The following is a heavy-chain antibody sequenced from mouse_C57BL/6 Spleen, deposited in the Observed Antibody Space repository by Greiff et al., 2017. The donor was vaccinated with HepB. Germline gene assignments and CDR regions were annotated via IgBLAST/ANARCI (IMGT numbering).Heavy chain of an antibody. J-gene: IGHJ1*03. D-gene: IGHD1-1*01. CDR1: GFSLTSYA. Sequence: VQVVESGPGLVAPSQSLSITCTVSGFSLTSYAISWVRQPPGKGLEWLGVIWTGGGTNYNSALKSRLSISKDNSKSQVFLKMNSLQTDDTARYYCARKRATVVGDWYFDVWGTGTTVTVSS. CDR3: ARKRATVVGDWYFDV. V-gene: IGHV2-9-1*01. CDR2: IWTGGGT.